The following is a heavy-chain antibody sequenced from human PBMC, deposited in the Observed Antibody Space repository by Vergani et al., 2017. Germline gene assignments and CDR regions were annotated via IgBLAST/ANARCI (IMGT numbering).Heavy chain of an antibody. CDR2: IYPGDSDT. J-gene: IGHJ6*02. CDR1: GYSFTSYW. Sequence: EVQLVQSGAEVKKPGESLTISCKGSGYSFTSYWIGWVRQMPGKGLEWMGIIYPGDSDTRYSPSFQGQVTISADKSISTAYRQWSSLKASDTAMYYCARHSVPGYVDTAMATYGMDVWGQGTTVTVSS. CDR3: ARHSVPGYVDTAMATYGMDV. D-gene: IGHD5-18*01. V-gene: IGHV5-51*01.